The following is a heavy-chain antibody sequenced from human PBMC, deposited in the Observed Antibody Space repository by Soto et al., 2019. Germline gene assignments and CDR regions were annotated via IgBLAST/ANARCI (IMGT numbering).Heavy chain of an antibody. J-gene: IGHJ2*01. CDR2: INTDNGNT. CDR1: GYTFSSCA. Sequence: QVQVVQSGAEVKTPGAPVKISCKASGYTFSSCAIHWVRQAPGQRLEWMGWINTDNGNTKYSQNFQGRVTITRDTSATTAYMELSSLRSDDTAVYYCARDRAVDWYFDLWGRGTLVTVSS. CDR3: ARDRAVDWYFDL. V-gene: IGHV1-3*04. D-gene: IGHD6-19*01.